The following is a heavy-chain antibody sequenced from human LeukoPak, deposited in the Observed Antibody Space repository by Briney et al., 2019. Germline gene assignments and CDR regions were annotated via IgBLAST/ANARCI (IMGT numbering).Heavy chain of an antibody. CDR3: ARGFRRVVPLIRAKYYFDY. CDR1: GHTFTSYD. Sequence: GASVKVSCKASGHTFTSYDINWVRQATGQGLEWMGWMNPNSGNTGYAQKFQGRVTMTRNTSISTAYMELSSLRSEDTAVYYCARGFRRVVPLIRAKYYFDYWGQGTLVTVSS. J-gene: IGHJ4*02. CDR2: MNPNSGNT. V-gene: IGHV1-8*01. D-gene: IGHD3-3*01.